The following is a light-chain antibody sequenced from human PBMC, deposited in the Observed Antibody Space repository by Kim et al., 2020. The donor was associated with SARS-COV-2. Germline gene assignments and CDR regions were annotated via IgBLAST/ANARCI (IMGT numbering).Light chain of an antibody. J-gene: IGKJ4*01. CDR2: GAS. V-gene: IGKV3-20*01. Sequence: EIVLTKSPGTLSLSPGERATLSCRASQSGSSSYLAWYQQKPGQAPRLLIYGASSRATGIPDRFSGSGSGTDFTLTISRLEPEDFAVYYCQQYGSSQITFGGGTKVDIK. CDR3: QQYGSSQIT. CDR1: QSGSSSY.